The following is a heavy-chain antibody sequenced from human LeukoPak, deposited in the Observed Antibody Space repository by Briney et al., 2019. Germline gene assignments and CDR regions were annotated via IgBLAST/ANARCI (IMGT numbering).Heavy chain of an antibody. V-gene: IGHV3-30*04. J-gene: IGHJ6*02. Sequence: GGSLRLSRASSGFILSSYPMHWVRPAPGKGRAGVAVISYDGSNKYYADSVKGRFNIFRDNSKITLYLQMNSLRAEDTAVYYGARGLEKYSSSWYPYYYYGMDVWGEGTTVTVS. CDR3: ARGLEKYSSSWYPYYYYGMDV. CDR2: ISYDGSNK. D-gene: IGHD6-13*01. CDR1: GFILSSYP.